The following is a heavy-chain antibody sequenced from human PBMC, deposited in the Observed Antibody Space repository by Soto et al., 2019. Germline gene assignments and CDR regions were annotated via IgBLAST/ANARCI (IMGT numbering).Heavy chain of an antibody. CDR1: GALFSSHA. CDR2: IIPVFDTV. CDR3: ARGGSGYVWFNEF. V-gene: IGHV1-69*01. Sequence: QAQLVQSGAEVNKSGSSVKASCKDTGALFSSHAVSWLRQAPGQGVEGMGGIIPVFDTVYYAQKFQSRVTITADESTNTAYMELSSLRSEDTAMYYCARGGSGYVWFNEFWGQGTLVTVSS. J-gene: IGHJ4*02. D-gene: IGHD3-22*01.